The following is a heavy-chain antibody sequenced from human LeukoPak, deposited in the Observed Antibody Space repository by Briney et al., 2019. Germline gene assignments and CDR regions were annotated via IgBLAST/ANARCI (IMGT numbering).Heavy chain of an antibody. CDR3: ARGYYDFWGGYYPDY. CDR1: GGSISSYY. D-gene: IGHD3-3*01. CDR2: IYYSGST. Sequence: SETLSLTCTVSGGSISSYYWSWIRQPPGKGLEWIGYIYYSGSTNYNPSLKSRVTISVDTSKNQFSLKLSSVTAADTAVYYCARGYYDFWGGYYPDYWGQGTLVTVSS. J-gene: IGHJ4*02. V-gene: IGHV4-59*08.